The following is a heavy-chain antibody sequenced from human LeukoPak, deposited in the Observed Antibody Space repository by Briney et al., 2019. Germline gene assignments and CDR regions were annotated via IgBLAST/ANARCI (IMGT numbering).Heavy chain of an antibody. CDR2: ISSSSSYI. Sequence: GGSLRLSCAASGFTFSTYSMNCVRQAPGKGLEWVSSISSSSSYIYYADSVKGRLTISRDNAKNSMYLQMNSLRAEDTAVYYCARATYYDSSGYLDYWGQGTLVTVS. J-gene: IGHJ4*02. CDR1: GFTFSTYS. D-gene: IGHD3-22*01. CDR3: ARATYYDSSGYLDY. V-gene: IGHV3-21*01.